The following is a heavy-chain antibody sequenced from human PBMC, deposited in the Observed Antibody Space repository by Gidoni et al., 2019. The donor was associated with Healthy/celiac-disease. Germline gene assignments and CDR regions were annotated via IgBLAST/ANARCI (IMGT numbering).Heavy chain of an antibody. J-gene: IGHJ6*03. Sequence: QVQLQQWGAGLLTPSETLSLTCGVYGGSFRGYYRSWIRQPPGKGLEWIGEINHSGSTKYNPSLKSRVTISVDTSKNQFSLKLSSVTAADTAVYYCASYYYDSSGYSYYYYYMDVWGKGTTVTVSS. CDR1: GGSFRGYY. CDR3: ASYYYDSSGYSYYYYYMDV. D-gene: IGHD3-22*01. CDR2: INHSGST. V-gene: IGHV4-34*01.